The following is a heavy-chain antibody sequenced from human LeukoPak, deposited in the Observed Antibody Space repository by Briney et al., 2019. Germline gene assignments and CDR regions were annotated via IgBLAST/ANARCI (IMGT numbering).Heavy chain of an antibody. Sequence: PSETLSLTCTVSGGSISSYYWSWIRQPAGKGLEWIGRIYTSGSTNYDPSLKSRVTMSVDTSKNQFSLKLTSVTAADTAVYYCARGGVEAAWDFWGQGTQVTVSS. CDR3: ARGGVEAAWDF. V-gene: IGHV4-4*07. CDR2: IYTSGST. CDR1: GGSISSYY. D-gene: IGHD6-25*01. J-gene: IGHJ4*02.